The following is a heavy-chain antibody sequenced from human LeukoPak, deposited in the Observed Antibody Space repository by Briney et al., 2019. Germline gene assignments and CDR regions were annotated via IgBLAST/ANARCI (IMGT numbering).Heavy chain of an antibody. CDR1: GGSFSGYY. CDR3: ARGELRKTRRPEFDP. CDR2: INHSGST. D-gene: IGHD1-7*01. Sequence: PSETLSLTCAVYGGSFSGYYWSWIRQPPGKGLEWIGEINHSGSTNYNPSLKSRVTISVDTSKNQFSLKLSSVTAADTAVYYCARGELRKTRRPEFDPWGQGTRVTVSS. V-gene: IGHV4-34*01. J-gene: IGHJ5*02.